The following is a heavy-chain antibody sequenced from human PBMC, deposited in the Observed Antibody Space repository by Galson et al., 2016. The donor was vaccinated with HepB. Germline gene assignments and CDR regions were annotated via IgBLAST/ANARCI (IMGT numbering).Heavy chain of an antibody. Sequence: SLRLSCAASGFTFSSYSMNWVRLAPGKGLEWVSYISSTGSTMFYTDSVKGRFTISRDNAKNSLYLQMNSLRDEDTAVYYCARRSSSCWYSLANWYFDLWGRGTLVTVSS. CDR1: GFTFSSYS. D-gene: IGHD6-19*01. CDR3: ARRSSSCWYSLANWYFDL. J-gene: IGHJ2*01. V-gene: IGHV3-48*02. CDR2: ISSTGSTM.